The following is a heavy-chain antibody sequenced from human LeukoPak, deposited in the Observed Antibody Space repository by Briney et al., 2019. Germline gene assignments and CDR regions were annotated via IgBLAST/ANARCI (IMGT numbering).Heavy chain of an antibody. V-gene: IGHV3-21*01. CDR3: ARDSGSYYAGDAFDI. D-gene: IGHD1-26*01. Sequence: GGSLRLSCAASGFTFSSYSMNWVRQAPGKGLEWVSSISSSSSYIYYADSVKGRFTISRDNAKNSLYLQMNSLRAEDTAVYYCARDSGSYYAGDAFDIWGQGTMVTVSS. CDR1: GFTFSSYS. J-gene: IGHJ3*02. CDR2: ISSSSSYI.